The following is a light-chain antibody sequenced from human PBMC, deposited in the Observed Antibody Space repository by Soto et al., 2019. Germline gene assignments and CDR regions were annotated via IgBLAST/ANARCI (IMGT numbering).Light chain of an antibody. Sequence: QSVLTQPPSASGSLGQSVTISCTGTRSDVGGYEYVSWYQQHPGKAPKLMIYEVTKRPSGVPDRFSGSKSGNTASLTVSGLQAEDEADYYCSSYAGNKHVLGTGTKATV. CDR3: SSYAGNKHV. CDR1: RSDVGGYEY. CDR2: EVT. V-gene: IGLV2-8*01. J-gene: IGLJ1*01.